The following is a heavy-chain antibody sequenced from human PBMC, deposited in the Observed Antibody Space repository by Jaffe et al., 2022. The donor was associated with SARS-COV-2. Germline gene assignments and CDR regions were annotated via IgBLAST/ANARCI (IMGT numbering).Heavy chain of an antibody. V-gene: IGHV3-30*18. Sequence: QVQLVESGGGVVQPGRSLRLSCAASGFTFSSYGMHWVRQAPGKGLEWVAVISYDGSNKYYADSVKGRFTISRDNSKNTLYLQMNSLRAEDTAVYYCAKPLGDGDYFDYWGQGTLVTVSS. CDR2: ISYDGSNK. D-gene: IGHD4-17*01. CDR3: AKPLGDGDYFDY. J-gene: IGHJ4*02. CDR1: GFTFSSYG.